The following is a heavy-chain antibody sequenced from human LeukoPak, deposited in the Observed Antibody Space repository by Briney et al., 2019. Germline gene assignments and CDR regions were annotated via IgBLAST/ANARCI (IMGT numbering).Heavy chain of an antibody. J-gene: IGHJ3*02. CDR3: ARPRAFYYPDAFDI. V-gene: IGHV1-2*02. Sequence: ASVKVSCKASGYTFTGYYMHWVRQAPGQGLEWMGWINPNSGGTNYAQKFQGRVIMTRDTSISTAYMELSSLRSEDTAVYYCARPRAFYYPDAFDIWGQGTMVTVSS. CDR1: GYTFTGYY. D-gene: IGHD3-10*01. CDR2: INPNSGGT.